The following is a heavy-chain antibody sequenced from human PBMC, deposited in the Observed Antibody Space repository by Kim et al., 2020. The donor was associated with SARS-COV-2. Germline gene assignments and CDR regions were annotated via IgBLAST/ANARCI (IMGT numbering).Heavy chain of an antibody. CDR3: ARDSLPYYYASGSYYGMDV. J-gene: IGHJ6*02. D-gene: IGHD3-10*01. V-gene: IGHV3-11*01. Sequence: GRFTISRDNAKNSMSLQMNSLRAEDTAVYYCARDSLPYYYASGSYYGMDVWGQGTTVSVSS.